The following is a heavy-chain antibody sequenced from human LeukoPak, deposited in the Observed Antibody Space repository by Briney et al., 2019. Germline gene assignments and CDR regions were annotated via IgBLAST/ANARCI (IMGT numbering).Heavy chain of an antibody. Sequence: GGSLRLSCAVSGFTFSDYYMSWIRQAPGKGLEWVSYINSGCTYTNYADSVKGRFTISRDNAKNSLYLQMNSLSAEDTAIYYCARVSYYGSGDYSRGSSRYFDYWGQGILVTVSS. D-gene: IGHD3-10*01. J-gene: IGHJ4*02. CDR2: INSGCTYT. CDR1: GFTFSDYY. CDR3: ARVSYYGSGDYSRGSSRYFDY. V-gene: IGHV3-11*06.